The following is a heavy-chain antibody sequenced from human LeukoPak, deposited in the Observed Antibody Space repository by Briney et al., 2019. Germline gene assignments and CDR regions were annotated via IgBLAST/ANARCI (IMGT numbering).Heavy chain of an antibody. Sequence: ASVKVSCKASGYTFTSYDISWVRQATGQGLEWMGWMNPNSGNTGYAQKFQGRVTMTRNTSISTAYMELSSLRSEDTAVYYCARGQRGSIAAAGILGYWGQGTLVTVSS. J-gene: IGHJ4*02. D-gene: IGHD6-13*01. CDR2: MNPNSGNT. V-gene: IGHV1-8*01. CDR1: GYTFTSYD. CDR3: ARGQRGSIAAAGILGY.